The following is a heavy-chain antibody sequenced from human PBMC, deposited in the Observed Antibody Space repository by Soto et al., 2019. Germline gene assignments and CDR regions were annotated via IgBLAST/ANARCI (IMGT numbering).Heavy chain of an antibody. Sequence: GGSLRLSCAASGFTFSSYGMHWVRQAPGKGLEWVAVIWYDGSNKYYADSVKGRFTISRDNSKNTLYLQMNSLRAEDTAVYHCARDYDYYGSGSRYGMDVWGQGTTVTVSS. J-gene: IGHJ6*02. D-gene: IGHD3-10*01. CDR2: IWYDGSNK. CDR3: ARDYDYYGSGSRYGMDV. CDR1: GFTFSSYG. V-gene: IGHV3-33*01.